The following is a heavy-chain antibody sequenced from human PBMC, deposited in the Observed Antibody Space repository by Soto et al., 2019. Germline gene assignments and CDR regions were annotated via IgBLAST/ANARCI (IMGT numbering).Heavy chain of an antibody. D-gene: IGHD3-16*01. Sequence: PSETLSLTCTFSGGSISSGCYYWSWIRQHPGKGLEWIGYIYYSGSTYYNPSLKSRVTISVDTSKNQFSLKLSSVTAADTAVYYCARDVYLEEGGWFDPWGQGTLVTVSS. CDR3: ARDVYLEEGGWFDP. J-gene: IGHJ5*02. V-gene: IGHV4-31*03. CDR1: GGSISSGCYY. CDR2: IYYSGST.